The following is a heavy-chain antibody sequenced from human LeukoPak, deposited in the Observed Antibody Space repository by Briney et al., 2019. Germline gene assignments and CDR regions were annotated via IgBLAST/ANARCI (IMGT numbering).Heavy chain of an antibody. CDR1: GGSVSSGSYY. Sequence: PSETLSLTCTVSGGSVSSGSYYCSWIRQPPGKGLEWIGYIYYSGTINYNPSLKSRVTISVDTSKNQLSLKMSSVTAAETAVYYCARDRGSAGGFDYWGQGTLVTVSS. V-gene: IGHV4-61*01. D-gene: IGHD2-15*01. CDR3: ARDRGSAGGFDY. J-gene: IGHJ4*02. CDR2: IYYSGTI.